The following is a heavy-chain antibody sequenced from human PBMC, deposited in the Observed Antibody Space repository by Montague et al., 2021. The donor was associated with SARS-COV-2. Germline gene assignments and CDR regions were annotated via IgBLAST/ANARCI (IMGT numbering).Heavy chain of an antibody. CDR1: GDSISSNNW. D-gene: IGHD6-19*01. V-gene: IGHV4-4*02. CDR3: ARDLRQWLADYYYYGLDV. J-gene: IGHJ6*02. Sequence: SETLSLTCAVSGDSISSNNWWNWVRQAPGKGLEWIGETYHGGSTNYNPSLKSRVTISVDKTKNQLCLKMRSVTAADTAVYYCARDLRQWLADYYYYGLDVWGQGATVTVSS. CDR2: TYHGGST.